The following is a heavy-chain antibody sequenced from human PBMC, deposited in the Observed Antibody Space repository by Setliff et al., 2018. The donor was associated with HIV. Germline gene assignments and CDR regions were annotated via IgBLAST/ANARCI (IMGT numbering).Heavy chain of an antibody. J-gene: IGHJ6*03. Sequence: SETLSLTCTVSGGSISGFYWNWIRQSAGKGLQWIGRIYTSGSTNYNPSLKSRVTMSVDTSKNQFSLKLSSVTAADTAAYYCARDKGDSSGLTYFYMDVWGKGTTVTVSS. CDR3: ARDKGDSSGLTYFYMDV. V-gene: IGHV4-4*07. D-gene: IGHD3-22*01. CDR1: GGSISGFY. CDR2: IYTSGST.